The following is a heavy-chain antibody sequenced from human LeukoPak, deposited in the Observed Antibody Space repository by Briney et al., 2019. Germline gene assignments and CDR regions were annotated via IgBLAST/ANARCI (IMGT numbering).Heavy chain of an antibody. Sequence: ASVKVSCKVSGYTLTELSMHWVRQAPGKGLEWMGGFDPEDGETIYAQRFQGRVTMTEDTSTDTAYMELSSLRSDDTAVYYCARDKSDSSGYRRFDYWGQGTLVTVSS. D-gene: IGHD3-22*01. V-gene: IGHV1-24*01. CDR3: ARDKSDSSGYRRFDY. CDR2: FDPEDGET. J-gene: IGHJ4*02. CDR1: GYTLTELS.